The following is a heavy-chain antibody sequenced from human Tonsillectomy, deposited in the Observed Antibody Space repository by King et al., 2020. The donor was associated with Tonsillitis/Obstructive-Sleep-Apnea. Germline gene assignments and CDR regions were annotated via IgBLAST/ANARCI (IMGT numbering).Heavy chain of an antibody. V-gene: IGHV4-39*01. CDR3: ARPGGCSSTSCYRYYYMDV. CDR1: GGSISSSSYY. D-gene: IGHD2-2*02. J-gene: IGHJ6*03. Sequence: QLQESGPGLVKPSETLSLTCTVSGGSISSSSYYWGWIRQPPGKGLEWIGSIYYSGSTYYKPSLKSRVTISVDTSKNQFSLKLSSVTAADTAVYYCARPGGCSSTSCYRYYYMDVWGKGTTVTVSS. CDR2: IYYSGST.